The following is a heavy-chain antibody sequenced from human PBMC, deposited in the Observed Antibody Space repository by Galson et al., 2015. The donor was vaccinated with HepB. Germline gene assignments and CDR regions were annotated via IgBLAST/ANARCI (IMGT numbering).Heavy chain of an antibody. CDR2: IDPSDSYT. J-gene: IGHJ6*02. Sequence: QSGAEVKKPGESLRISCKGSGYSFTSYWISWVRQMPGKGLEWMGRIDPSDSYTNYSPSFQGHVTISADKSISTAYLQWSSLKASDTAMYYCARRYSSSRVADYHYYGMDVWGQGTTVTVSS. CDR3: ARRYSSSRVADYHYYGMDV. V-gene: IGHV5-10-1*01. D-gene: IGHD6-13*01. CDR1: GYSFTSYW.